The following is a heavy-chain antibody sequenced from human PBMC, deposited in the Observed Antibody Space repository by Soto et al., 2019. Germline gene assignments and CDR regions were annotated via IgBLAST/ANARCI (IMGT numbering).Heavy chain of an antibody. V-gene: IGHV3-30*18. Sequence: QVQLVESGGGVVQPGMSLRLSCAASGFTFNRYGMHWVRQAPGKGLEWVAAITYDGSNKYYADSVKGRFTISRDNSKNTLYLQMNSLRPEDTAVHYCAKVRVGYCSGVGCYSADHWGQGTLVTVSS. J-gene: IGHJ5*02. CDR2: ITYDGSNK. CDR1: GFTFNRYG. CDR3: AKVRVGYCSGVGCYSADH. D-gene: IGHD2-15*01.